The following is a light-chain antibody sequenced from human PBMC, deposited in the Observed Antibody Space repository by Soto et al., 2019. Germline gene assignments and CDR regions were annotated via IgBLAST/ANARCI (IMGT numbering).Light chain of an antibody. J-gene: IGLJ2*01. CDR2: DVT. Sequence: QSALTQPASVSGSPGQSITISCTGTSSDVGGYNYVSWYQHHPGKAPELMIYDVTNRPSGVSHRFSASKSGNSASLTISGVQAADEADYYCSSSSGSSPSDVFGAGTKLTVL. CDR1: SSDVGGYNY. CDR3: SSSSGSSPSDV. V-gene: IGLV2-14*03.